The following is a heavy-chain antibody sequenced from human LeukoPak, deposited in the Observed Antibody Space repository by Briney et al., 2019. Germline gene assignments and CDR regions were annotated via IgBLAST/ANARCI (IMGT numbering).Heavy chain of an antibody. CDR1: GYTFTKYW. Sequence: GESLKISCKGSGYTFTKYWIGWVRQMPGKGLEWMGIIYPSDSDTTYSPSFQGQVTISADKSISTAYLQWSSLKASDTALYYCAGLCDSSGDCDYWGQGTLVIVAS. V-gene: IGHV5-51*01. J-gene: IGHJ4*02. D-gene: IGHD3-22*01. CDR2: IYPSDSDT. CDR3: AGLCDSSGDCDY.